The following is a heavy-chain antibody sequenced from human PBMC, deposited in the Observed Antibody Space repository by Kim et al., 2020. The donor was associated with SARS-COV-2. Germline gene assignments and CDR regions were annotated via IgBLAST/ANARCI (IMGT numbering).Heavy chain of an antibody. D-gene: IGHD3-10*01. CDR1: GFTFSSYA. CDR2: ISGSGGST. V-gene: IGHV3-23*01. Sequence: GGSLRLSCAASGFTFSSYAMSWVRQAPGKGLEWVSAISGSGGSTYYADSVKGRFTISRDNSKNTLYLQMNSLRAEDTAVYYCAKGSLYYYGSGSYGGLRDYWGQGTLVTVSS. J-gene: IGHJ4*02. CDR3: AKGSLYYYGSGSYGGLRDY.